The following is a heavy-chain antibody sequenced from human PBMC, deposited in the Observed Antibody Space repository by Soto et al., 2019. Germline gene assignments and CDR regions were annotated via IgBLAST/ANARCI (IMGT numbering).Heavy chain of an antibody. CDR1: GFTFSNAW. D-gene: IGHD1-20*01. J-gene: IGHJ6*02. V-gene: IGHV3-15*07. CDR2: IKSKTDGGTT. Sequence: GGSLRLSCAASGFTFSNAWMNWVRQAPGKGLEWVGRIKSKTDGGTTDYAAPVKGRLTISRDDSKNTLYLQMKSLKTADTAVYYCTTARRYNWNRAHGMDVWGQGTTVTVSS. CDR3: TTARRYNWNRAHGMDV.